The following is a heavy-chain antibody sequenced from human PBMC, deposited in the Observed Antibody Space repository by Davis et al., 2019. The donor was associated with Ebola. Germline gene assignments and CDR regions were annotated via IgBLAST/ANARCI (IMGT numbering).Heavy chain of an antibody. Sequence: ASVKVSCKASGYTFTSYGISWVRQAPGQGLEWMGWISAYNGNTNYAQKLQGRVTMTTDTSTSTAYMELRSLRSDDTAVYYCARVELLWFGELSWFDPWGQGTLVTVSS. CDR1: GYTFTSYG. J-gene: IGHJ5*02. CDR2: ISAYNGNT. V-gene: IGHV1-18*04. D-gene: IGHD3-10*01. CDR3: ARVELLWFGELSWFDP.